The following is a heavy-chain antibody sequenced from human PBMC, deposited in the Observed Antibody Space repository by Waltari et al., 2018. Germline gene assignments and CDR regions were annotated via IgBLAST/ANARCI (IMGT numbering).Heavy chain of an antibody. CDR2: MNPNSGNT. Sequence: QVQPVQSGAAATKPGASVKVSCKDSGYTFTTYDINWVRQDPGQGLEWMGWMNPNSGNTGYAQKFQGRVTMTRNTSVSTAYMELSSLRSEDTAVYYCARGRYCSGGSCYSVVWFDPWGQGTLVTVSS. J-gene: IGHJ5*02. CDR1: GYTFTTYD. CDR3: ARGRYCSGGSCYSVVWFDP. V-gene: IGHV1-8*02. D-gene: IGHD2-15*01.